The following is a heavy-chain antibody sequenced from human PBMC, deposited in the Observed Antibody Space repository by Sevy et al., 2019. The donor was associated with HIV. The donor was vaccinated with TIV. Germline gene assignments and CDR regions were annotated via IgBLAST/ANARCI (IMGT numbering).Heavy chain of an antibody. J-gene: IGHJ6*02. D-gene: IGHD3-22*01. CDR3: AKDAYYYNSSGYSMSQWYYGMDV. Sequence: GGSLRLACAASGFTFNTYAMSWVRQAPGKGLEWVSDLSGSGRDTYYADSVKGRFTISRDNSKNTVYLQMNSLRAEDTAVYYCAKDAYYYNSSGYSMSQWYYGMDVWVQGTTVTVSS. CDR2: LSGSGRDT. V-gene: IGHV3-23*01. CDR1: GFTFNTYA.